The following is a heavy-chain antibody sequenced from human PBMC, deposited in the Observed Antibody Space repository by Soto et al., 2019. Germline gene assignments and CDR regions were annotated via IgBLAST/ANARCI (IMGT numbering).Heavy chain of an antibody. CDR1: GDTFSFYT. CDR3: AASYGSGYRAFDY. Sequence: QVQLVQSGTEVKKPGSSVKVSCKASGDTFSFYTINWVRQAPGLGLEWVGRINPIVSMSNYAQKFQGRVAMTPEKSTSTAYMELRSLRSDVTAMYFCAASYGSGYRAFDYWGQGALVIVSS. V-gene: IGHV1-69*02. D-gene: IGHD3-10*01. CDR2: INPIVSMS. J-gene: IGHJ4*02.